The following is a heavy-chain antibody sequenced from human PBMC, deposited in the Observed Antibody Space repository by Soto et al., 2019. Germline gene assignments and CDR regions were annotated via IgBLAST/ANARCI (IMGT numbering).Heavy chain of an antibody. CDR2: ISYDGSNK. Sequence: GGSLRLSCAASGFTFSSYAMHWVRQAPGKGLEWVAVISYDGSNKYYADSVKGRFTISRDNSKNTLYLQMNSLRAEDTAVYYCARAELGIKSDAFDIWGQGTMVTVSS. CDR1: GFTFSSYA. D-gene: IGHD7-27*01. J-gene: IGHJ3*02. CDR3: ARAELGIKSDAFDI. V-gene: IGHV3-30*04.